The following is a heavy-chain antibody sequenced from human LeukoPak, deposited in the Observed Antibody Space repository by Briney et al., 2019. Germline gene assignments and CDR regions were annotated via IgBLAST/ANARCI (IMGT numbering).Heavy chain of an antibody. CDR1: GGSFSGYY. J-gene: IGHJ4*02. CDR2: INHSGST. D-gene: IGHD4-17*01. V-gene: IGHV4-34*01. Sequence: SETLSLTCAVYGGSFSGYYWSWIRQPPGKGLEWIGEINHSGSTNYNPSLKSRVTLSVDTSKNQFSLKLSSVTAADTAVYYCARRRDYGDYVDFDYWGQGTLVTVSS. CDR3: ARRRDYGDYVDFDY.